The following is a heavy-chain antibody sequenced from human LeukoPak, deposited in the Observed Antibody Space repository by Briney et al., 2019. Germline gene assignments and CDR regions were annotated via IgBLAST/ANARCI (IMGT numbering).Heavy chain of an antibody. Sequence: GGSLRLSCAASGFTFISYSMSWVRQAPGKGLEWVSAISGSSGLTYYADSVKGRFTISRDNSQNTLILQMNSLRAEDTAVYYCAKMDWSDISRYFDHWGQGTLVTVSS. J-gene: IGHJ4*02. CDR1: GFTFISYS. CDR3: AKMDWSDISRYFDH. V-gene: IGHV3-23*01. D-gene: IGHD1-1*01. CDR2: ISGSSGLT.